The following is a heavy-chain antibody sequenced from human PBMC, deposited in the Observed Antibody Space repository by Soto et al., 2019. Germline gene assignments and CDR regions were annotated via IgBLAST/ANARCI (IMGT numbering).Heavy chain of an antibody. Sequence: PGGSLRLSCAVSGFTFSSYGMHWVRQAPGKGLEWVALIWYDGSNKYYADSVKGRLTISRDNSKNTLYLQMNSLRAEDTAVYYCVRDPHDYSNRPSYYNYYGMDVWGQGTTVTVSS. CDR3: VRDPHDYSNRPSYYNYYGMDV. D-gene: IGHD4-4*01. J-gene: IGHJ6*02. CDR1: GFTFSSYG. CDR2: IWYDGSNK. V-gene: IGHV3-33*01.